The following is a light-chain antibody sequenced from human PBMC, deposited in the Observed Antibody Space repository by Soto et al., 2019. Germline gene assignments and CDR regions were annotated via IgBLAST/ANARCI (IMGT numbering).Light chain of an antibody. CDR1: QNINNY. V-gene: IGKV1-39*01. CDR3: HQSYSTWT. J-gene: IGKJ1*01. CDR2: AAS. Sequence: DIQMTQSPSSLFASVGARVTIPCRASQNINNYLHWYQQKPGKAPKLLIFAASNLQDGVPSRFSGSGSGTDFALTISSLQTEDVATYYCHQSYSTWTFGQGTKVDIK.